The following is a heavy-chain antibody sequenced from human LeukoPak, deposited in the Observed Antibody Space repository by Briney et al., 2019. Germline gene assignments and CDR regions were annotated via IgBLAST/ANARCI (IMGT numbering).Heavy chain of an antibody. CDR3: AKDYYYGSGSYYSSYFDY. Sequence: GGSLRLSCAASGFTFSSYAMSWVRQAPGKWLEWVSAISGSGGSTYYADSVKGRFTISRDNSKNTLYLQMNSLRAEDTAVYYCAKDYYYGSGSYYSSYFDYWGQGTLVTVSS. V-gene: IGHV3-23*01. D-gene: IGHD3-10*01. J-gene: IGHJ4*02. CDR1: GFTFSSYA. CDR2: ISGSGGST.